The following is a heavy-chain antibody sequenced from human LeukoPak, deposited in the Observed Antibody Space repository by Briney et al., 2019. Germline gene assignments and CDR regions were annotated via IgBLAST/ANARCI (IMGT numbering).Heavy chain of an antibody. Sequence: GGSLRLSCAASGFTFDDYGMSWVRQAPGKGLEWVSGINWNGGSICYADSVKGRFTISRDNAKNSLYLQMNSLRAEDTALYCCARLGYCSGGSCYGAYYYYMDVWGKGTTVTVSS. J-gene: IGHJ6*03. CDR2: INWNGGSI. D-gene: IGHD2-15*01. CDR1: GFTFDDYG. CDR3: ARLGYCSGGSCYGAYYYYMDV. V-gene: IGHV3-20*04.